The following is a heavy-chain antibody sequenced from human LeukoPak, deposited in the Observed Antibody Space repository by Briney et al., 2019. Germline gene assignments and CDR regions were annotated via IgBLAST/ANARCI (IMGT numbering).Heavy chain of an antibody. Sequence: ASVKASCKASGYTFTSYAMHWVRQAPGQRLEWMGWINAGNGNTKYSQKFQGRVTITRDTSASTAYMEPSSLRSEDTAVYYCASGHLGYGVDYWGQGTLVTVSS. D-gene: IGHD4/OR15-4a*01. J-gene: IGHJ4*02. CDR1: GYTFTSYA. CDR3: ASGHLGYGVDY. V-gene: IGHV1-3*01. CDR2: INAGNGNT.